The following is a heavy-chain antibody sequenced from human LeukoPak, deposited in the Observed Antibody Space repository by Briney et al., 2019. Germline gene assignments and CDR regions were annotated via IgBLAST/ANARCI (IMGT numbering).Heavy chain of an antibody. CDR2: IKSDGSTT. V-gene: IGHV3-74*03. J-gene: IGHJ4*02. D-gene: IGHD3-22*01. CDR1: GFAFSKYW. CDR3: ARTVYYDTDDAYYRTFDS. Sequence: GGSLRLSCAASGFAFSKYWMHWVRQAPGKGLVWVSRIKSDGSTTTYADSVKGRFSISRDNARSILYLQMNSLRAEDTAVYYGARTVYYDTDDAYYRTFDSWGQGTLVTVSS.